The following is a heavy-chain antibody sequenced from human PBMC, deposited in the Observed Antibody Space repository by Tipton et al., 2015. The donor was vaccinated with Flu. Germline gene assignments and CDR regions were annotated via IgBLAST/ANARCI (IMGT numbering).Heavy chain of an antibody. D-gene: IGHD5-18*01. Sequence: VQLVQSGGGLVQPGESLRLSCAASGFTFSRHSMNWVRQAPGKRLEWVSSISGSRNYIYYADSLKGRFTISRDNAKNSLYLQMNSLRAEDTAVYYCARDSDLTDTAVMDVWGQGTTVTVSS. J-gene: IGHJ6*02. CDR3: ARDSDLTDTAVMDV. V-gene: IGHV3-21*01. CDR1: GFTFSRHS. CDR2: ISGSRNYI.